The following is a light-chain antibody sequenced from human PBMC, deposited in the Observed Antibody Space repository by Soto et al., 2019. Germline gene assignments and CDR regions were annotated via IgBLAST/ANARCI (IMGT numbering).Light chain of an antibody. CDR3: QTWSTDIRV. J-gene: IGLJ3*02. CDR2: LNSDGSH. Sequence: QPVLTQPPSASASLGASVKLTCTLSSGHNSYAIAWHQQQPEKGPRYLMKLNSDGSHSKGDGIPDRFSGSSSGAERSLTISRLQSEDEADYYCQTWSTDIRVFGGGTKLTVL. CDR1: SGHNSYA. V-gene: IGLV4-69*01.